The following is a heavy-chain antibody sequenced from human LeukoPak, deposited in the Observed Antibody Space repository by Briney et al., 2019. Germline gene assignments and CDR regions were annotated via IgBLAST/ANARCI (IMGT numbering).Heavy chain of an antibody. D-gene: IGHD3-16*01. J-gene: IGHJ6*02. V-gene: IGHV3-33*01. CDR3: ARDRPGGGINGMDV. CDR1: GFTFRSYG. CDR2: IWSDGSSN. Sequence: GGSLRLSCAPSGFTFRSYGMHWVRQAPGKGLEWVAAIWSDGSSNYYADSVMGRFTISRDNSKNTLYLQMDSLRAEDTAVYYCARDRPGGGINGMDVWGQGTTVTVSS.